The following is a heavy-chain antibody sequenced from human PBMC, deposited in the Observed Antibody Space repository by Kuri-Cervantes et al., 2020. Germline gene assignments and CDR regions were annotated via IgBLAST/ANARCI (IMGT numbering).Heavy chain of an antibody. CDR2: IYYSGST. D-gene: IGHD2-21*01. V-gene: IGHV4-59*01. J-gene: IGHJ4*02. Sequence: SETLSLTCTVSGGSISSYYWSWIRQPPGKGLEWIGYIYYSGSTNYNPSLKSGVTISVDTSKNQFSLKLSSVTAADTAVYYCARASCGGECYSAPPLIDYWGQGTLVTVSS. CDR1: GGSISSYY. CDR3: ARASCGGECYSAPPLIDY.